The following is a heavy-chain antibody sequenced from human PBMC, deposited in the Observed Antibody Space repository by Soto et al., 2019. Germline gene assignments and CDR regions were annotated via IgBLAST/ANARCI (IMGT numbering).Heavy chain of an antibody. CDR1: GGSISSGGYY. J-gene: IGHJ5*02. CDR3: ARAPPVNTYYDFWSGYSKYNWFDP. D-gene: IGHD3-3*01. CDR2: IYYSGST. Sequence: QVQLQESGPGLVKPSQTLSLTCTVSGGSISSGGYYWSWIRQQPGKGLEWMGYIYYSGSTYYNPSLKSRVNISVDTSKNQFSLKLSSVTAADTAVYYCARAPPVNTYYDFWSGYSKYNWFDPWGQGILVTVSS. V-gene: IGHV4-31*03.